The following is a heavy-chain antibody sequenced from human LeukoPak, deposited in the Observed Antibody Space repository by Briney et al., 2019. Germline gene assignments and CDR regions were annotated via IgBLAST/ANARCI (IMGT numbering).Heavy chain of an antibody. J-gene: IGHJ4*02. CDR1: GYTFTSYD. D-gene: IGHD3-10*01. CDR3: ARTFVTYYYGSGSYYYFDY. Sequence: GASVKVTCKASGYTFTSYDINWVRQATGQGLEWMGWMNPNSGNTGYAQKFQGRVTMTRNTSISTAYMELSSLRSEDTAVYYCARTFVTYYYGSGSYYYFDYWGQGTLVTVSS. CDR2: MNPNSGNT. V-gene: IGHV1-8*01.